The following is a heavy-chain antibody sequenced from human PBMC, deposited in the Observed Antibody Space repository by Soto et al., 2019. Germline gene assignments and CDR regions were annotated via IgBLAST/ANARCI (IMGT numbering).Heavy chain of an antibody. V-gene: IGHV3-48*01. D-gene: IGHD6-13*01. J-gene: IGHJ5*02. CDR3: ARHPERIAESGWFNP. Sequence: EVQLVESGGGLVQPGGSLRLSCAASGFTFSSYSMNWVRQAPGKGLGWVSDISSSSSTIYYADSVKGRFTISRDNAKNSLYLQMNSLRAEAMAVYDCARHPERIAESGWFNPWGQGTRVTVSS. CDR1: GFTFSSYS. CDR2: ISSSSSTI.